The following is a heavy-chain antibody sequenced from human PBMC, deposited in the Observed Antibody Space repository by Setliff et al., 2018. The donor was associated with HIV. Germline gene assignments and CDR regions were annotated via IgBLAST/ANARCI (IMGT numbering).Heavy chain of an antibody. D-gene: IGHD2-21*02. CDR3: ARHDCGGDCSINWFDP. J-gene: IGHJ5*02. Sequence: KPSETLSLTCTVSGGPIGGFYWNWIRQSAGKGLQWIGRIYDTGSTKYNPSLKSRVTMSIDTSKKQFSLKLASVTAADTAAYYCARHDCGGDCSINWFDPWGQGTLVTVSS. CDR1: GGPIGGFY. CDR2: IYDTGST. V-gene: IGHV4-4*07.